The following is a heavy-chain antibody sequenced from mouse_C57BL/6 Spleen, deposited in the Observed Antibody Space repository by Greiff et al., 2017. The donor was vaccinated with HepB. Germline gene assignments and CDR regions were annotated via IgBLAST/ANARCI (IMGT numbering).Heavy chain of an antibody. V-gene: IGHV5-9*01. CDR1: GFTFSSYT. D-gene: IGHD3-2*02. J-gene: IGHJ3*01. Sequence: EVMLVESGGGLVKPGGSLKLSCAASGFTFSSYTMSWVRQTPEKRLEWVATISGGGGNTYYPDSVKGRFTISRDNAKNTLYLQMSSLRSEDTALYYCARHQDKQLRPFAYWGQGTLVTVSA. CDR2: ISGGGGNT. CDR3: ARHQDKQLRPFAY.